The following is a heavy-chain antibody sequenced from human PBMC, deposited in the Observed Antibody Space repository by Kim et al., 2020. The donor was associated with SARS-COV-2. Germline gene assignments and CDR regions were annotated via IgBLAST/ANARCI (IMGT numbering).Heavy chain of an antibody. V-gene: IGHV7-4-1*02. Sequence: ASVKVSCKASGYTFTNHAINWVRQAPGRGLEWMGWINTDTGSPTYAPDFTGRFVFSLDTSVSTAYLQIISLEAEDTALYYCARVVWGGYRYIDSWGQGTLVTVS. CDR3: ARVVWGGYRYIDS. D-gene: IGHD3-16*02. CDR1: GYTFTNHA. J-gene: IGHJ4*02. CDR2: INTDTGSP.